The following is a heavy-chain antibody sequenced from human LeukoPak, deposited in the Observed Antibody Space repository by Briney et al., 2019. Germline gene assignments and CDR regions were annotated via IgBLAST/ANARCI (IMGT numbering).Heavy chain of an antibody. CDR1: GGSISNYY. Sequence: PSETLSLTCSVSGGSISNYYWGWIRQPPGKRLEWIGYIYYSGSTYYNPSLKSRATIPVDTSKNQFSLQLSSVTAADTAVYFCARVPPYNSGYGGFDYWGQGTLVTVSS. CDR3: ARVPPYNSGYGGFDY. J-gene: IGHJ4*02. D-gene: IGHD5-18*01. V-gene: IGHV4-59*01. CDR2: IYYSGST.